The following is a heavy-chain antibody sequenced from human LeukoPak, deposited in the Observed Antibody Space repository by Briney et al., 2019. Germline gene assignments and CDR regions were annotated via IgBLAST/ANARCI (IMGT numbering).Heavy chain of an antibody. CDR2: IYSSGST. Sequence: PSETLSLTCTVSATISSNTYYWGWVRQTPGKGLEWIGSIYSSGSTYYNPSLKSRVTISLDTSKNQFSLKLSSVAAADTAVYYCARLTAGTVDYSGPGTLVTVSS. J-gene: IGHJ4*02. CDR3: ARLTAGTVDY. D-gene: IGHD1-1*01. CDR1: ATISSNTYY. V-gene: IGHV4-39*01.